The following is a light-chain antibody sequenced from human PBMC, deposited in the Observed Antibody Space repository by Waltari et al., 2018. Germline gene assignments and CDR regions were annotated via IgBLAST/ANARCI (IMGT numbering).Light chain of an antibody. V-gene: IGKV1-27*01. J-gene: IGKJ1*01. CDR2: AAS. CDR3: QKCDSAPWT. CDR1: QSIGSN. Sequence: IQMTQSPSSLSASVGDKVTITCRASQSIGSNLAWYQQKPGKVPKLLIYAASTLHSEVPARLSGSGSGTDFTLTISSLQPEDVATYYCQKCDSAPWTFGQGTKVEIK.